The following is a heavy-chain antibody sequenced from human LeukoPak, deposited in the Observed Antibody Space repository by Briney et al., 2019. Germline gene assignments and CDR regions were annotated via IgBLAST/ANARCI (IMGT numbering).Heavy chain of an antibody. V-gene: IGHV3-7*05. J-gene: IGHJ5*02. D-gene: IGHD3-16*02. CDR3: ARGYISPRMNWFDP. Sequence: GGSLRLSCAASGFTFSSYWMSWVRQAPGKGLEWVANIKQDGSEKYYADSLKGRFTISRDNAKSSLYLQMNSLRAEDTAVYYCARGYISPRMNWFDPWGQGTLVTVSS. CDR1: GFTFSSYW. CDR2: IKQDGSEK.